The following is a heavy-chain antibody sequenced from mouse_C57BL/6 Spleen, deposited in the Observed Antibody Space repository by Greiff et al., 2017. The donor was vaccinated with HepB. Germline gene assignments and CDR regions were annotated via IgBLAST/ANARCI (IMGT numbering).Heavy chain of an antibody. CDR1: GYAFSSYW. Sequence: VQLVESGAELVKPGASVKISCKASGYAFSSYWMNWVKQRPGKGLEWIGQIYPGDGDTNYNGKFKGKATLTADTSSSTAYMQLRSLTSEDSAVYFCARWGGVEGPSYAMDYWGQGTSVTVSS. J-gene: IGHJ4*01. CDR2: IYPGDGDT. V-gene: IGHV1-80*01. CDR3: ARWGGVEGPSYAMDY.